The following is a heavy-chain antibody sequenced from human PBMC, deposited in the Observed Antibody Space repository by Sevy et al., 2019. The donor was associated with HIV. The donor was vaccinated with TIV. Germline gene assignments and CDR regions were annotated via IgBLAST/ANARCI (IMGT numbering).Heavy chain of an antibody. CDR1: GFTFSNAW. D-gene: IGHD3-22*01. Sequence: GGSLRLSCAASGFTFSNAWMSWVRQAPGKGLEWVGFIRSKDYGGATEYAASVKGRFTISRDDSKSIADLQMNSLKTEDTAVYYCTRGYYYDSSGYSDYWGQGTLVTVSS. CDR3: TRGYYYDSSGYSDY. CDR2: IRSKDYGGAT. V-gene: IGHV3-49*04. J-gene: IGHJ4*02.